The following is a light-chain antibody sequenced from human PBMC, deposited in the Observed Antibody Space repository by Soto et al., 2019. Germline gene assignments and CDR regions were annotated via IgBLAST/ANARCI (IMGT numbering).Light chain of an antibody. J-gene: IGLJ1*01. V-gene: IGLV2-14*03. CDR1: SSDVGAYNY. CDR3: ISHTATGIDV. CDR2: DVT. Sequence: QSVLTQPASLSGSPGQSITISCTGTSSDVGAYNYVSWFQQQPGKAPRLMIYDVTNRPSGVFDRFSGSKSGNTASLTISGLQAEDEADFYCISHTATGIDVFATGTKVTVL.